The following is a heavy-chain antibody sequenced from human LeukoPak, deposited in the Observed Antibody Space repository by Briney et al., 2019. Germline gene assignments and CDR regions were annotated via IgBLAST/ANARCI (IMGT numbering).Heavy chain of an antibody. CDR2: ISLNGGNI. Sequence: PGRSPKLSCAATGLTFSSHVMHWVRQAPGKGLEWVAVISLNGGNIRYADSVKGRFTISRDDSKSTLYLQVDSLRVEDTAVYYCAKKGYFSGRSDAFDIWGQGTLVTVSS. V-gene: IGHV3-30-3*02. J-gene: IGHJ3*02. CDR1: GLTFSSHV. CDR3: AKKGYFSGRSDAFDI. D-gene: IGHD6-19*01.